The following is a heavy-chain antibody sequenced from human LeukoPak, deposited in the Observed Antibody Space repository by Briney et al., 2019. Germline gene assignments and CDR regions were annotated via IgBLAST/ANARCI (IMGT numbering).Heavy chain of an antibody. CDR3: ASPNAMIVAYFDY. J-gene: IGHJ4*02. Sequence: NPSETLSLTCTVSGGSISSSSYYWGWIRQPPGKGLEWIGSIYYSGSTYYNPSLKSRVTISVDTSKNQFSLKLSSVTAADTAVYYCASPNAMIVAYFDYWGQGTLVTVSS. D-gene: IGHD3-22*01. CDR2: IYYSGST. CDR1: GGSISSSSYY. V-gene: IGHV4-39*01.